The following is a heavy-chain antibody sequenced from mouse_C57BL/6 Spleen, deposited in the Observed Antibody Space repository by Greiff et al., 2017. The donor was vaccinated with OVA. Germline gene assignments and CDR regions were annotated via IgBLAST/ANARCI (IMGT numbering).Heavy chain of an antibody. J-gene: IGHJ1*03. CDR2: FYPGSGSI. V-gene: IGHV1-62-2*01. D-gene: IGHD2-1*01. CDR1: GYTFTEYT. Sequence: VQLQQSGAELVKPGASVKLSCKASGYTFTEYTIHWVKQRSGQGLEWIGWFYPGSGSIRYNEKFKDKATLTVDKSSSTGYMEISRLTSEDAAFYFCERDKKVDLLWSCYFEGWGTGTTVTVSS. CDR3: ERDKKVDLLWSCYFEG.